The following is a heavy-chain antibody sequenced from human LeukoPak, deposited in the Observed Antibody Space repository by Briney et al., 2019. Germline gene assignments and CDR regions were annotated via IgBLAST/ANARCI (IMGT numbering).Heavy chain of an antibody. CDR3: AKKFPGEITAGPDY. V-gene: IGHV3-30*18. Sequence: GGSLRLSCATSGFTFSSYAMSWVRQAPGKGLEWVAAISFDASHISYSDSVKGRFTISRDNSKNTLYLQMNSLRGEDTAVYYCAKKFPGEITAGPDYWGQGALVTVSS. J-gene: IGHJ4*02. D-gene: IGHD6-6*01. CDR2: ISFDASHI. CDR1: GFTFSSYA.